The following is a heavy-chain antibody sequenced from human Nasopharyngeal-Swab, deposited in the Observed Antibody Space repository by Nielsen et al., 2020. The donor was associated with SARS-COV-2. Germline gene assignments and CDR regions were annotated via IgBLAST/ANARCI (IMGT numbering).Heavy chain of an antibody. CDR2: INPSGGST. Sequence: WVRQAPGQGLEWMGIINPSGGSTSYAQKFQGRVTMTRNTSISTAYMELSSLRSEDTAVYYCARGPFVADHSGYAEPHWYFDLWGRGTLVTVSS. V-gene: IGHV1-46*01. D-gene: IGHD5-12*01. CDR3: ARGPFVADHSGYAEPHWYFDL. J-gene: IGHJ2*01.